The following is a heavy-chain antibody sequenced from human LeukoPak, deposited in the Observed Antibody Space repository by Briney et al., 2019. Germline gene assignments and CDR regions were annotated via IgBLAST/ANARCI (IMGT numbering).Heavy chain of an antibody. CDR1: GVTFSSYG. D-gene: IGHD3-16*02. J-gene: IGHJ4*02. CDR2: IRYDGSNE. CDR3: ARDYRTFGGVIVILLAY. V-gene: IGHV3-30*02. Sequence: GGSLRLSCVASGVTFSSYGMHWVRQAPGKGLEWVAFIRYDGSNEYYTDSVKGRFTLSRDNSKNTLYLQMNSLRAEDTAVYYCARDYRTFGGVIVILLAYWGQGTLVTVSS.